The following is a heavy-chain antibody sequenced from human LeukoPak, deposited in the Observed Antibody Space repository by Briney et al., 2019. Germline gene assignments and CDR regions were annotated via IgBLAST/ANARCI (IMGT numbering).Heavy chain of an antibody. Sequence: GASVKVSCKASGGTFSSYAISWVRRAPGQGLEWMGRIIPILGIANYAQKFQGRVTITADKSTSTAYMELSSLRSEDTAVYYCARGTVGATIDYWGQGTLVTVSS. CDR3: ARGTVGATIDY. CDR2: IIPILGIA. D-gene: IGHD1-26*01. CDR1: GGTFSSYA. J-gene: IGHJ4*02. V-gene: IGHV1-69*04.